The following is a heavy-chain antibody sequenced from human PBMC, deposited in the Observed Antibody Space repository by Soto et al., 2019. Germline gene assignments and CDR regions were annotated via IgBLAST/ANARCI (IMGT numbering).Heavy chain of an antibody. Sequence: SETLSLTCTVSGGSISSYYWSWIRQPPGKGLEWIGYIYYSGSTNYNPSLKSRVTISVDTSKNQFSLKLSSVTAADTAVYYCARLVVVVAATMGAFDIWGQGTMVTVSS. CDR2: IYYSGST. V-gene: IGHV4-59*08. CDR1: GGSISSYY. CDR3: ARLVVVVAATMGAFDI. D-gene: IGHD2-15*01. J-gene: IGHJ3*02.